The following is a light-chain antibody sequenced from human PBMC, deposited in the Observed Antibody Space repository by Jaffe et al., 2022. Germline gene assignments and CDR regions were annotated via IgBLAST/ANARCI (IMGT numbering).Light chain of an antibody. CDR2: AAS. Sequence: DIQMTQSPSSLSASVGDRVTITCRASQSITNFLNWYQQKPGKAPKLLIYAASSLQSGVPSRFSGSGSGTDFTLTISSLQPEDFASYYCQQSYITALTFGGGTKVEIK. CDR3: QQSYITALT. J-gene: IGKJ4*01. CDR1: QSITNF. V-gene: IGKV1-39*01.